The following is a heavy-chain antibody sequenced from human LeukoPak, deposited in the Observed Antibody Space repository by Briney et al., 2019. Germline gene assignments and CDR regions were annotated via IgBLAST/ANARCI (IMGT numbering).Heavy chain of an antibody. D-gene: IGHD3-22*01. CDR3: ARDYYDSSGQYGMDV. CDR2: INHSGST. J-gene: IGHJ6*02. V-gene: IGHV4-34*01. CDR1: GGSFSGYY. Sequence: TSETLSLTCAVYGGSFSGYYWSWIRQPPGEGLEWIGEINHSGSTNYNPSLKSRVTISVDTSKNQFSLKLSSVTAADTAVYYCARDYYDSSGQYGMDVWGQGTTVTVSS.